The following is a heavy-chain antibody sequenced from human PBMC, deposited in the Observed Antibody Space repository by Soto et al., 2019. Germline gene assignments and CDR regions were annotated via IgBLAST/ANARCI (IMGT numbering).Heavy chain of an antibody. J-gene: IGHJ4*02. D-gene: IGHD1-20*01. CDR1: GVSVTGYY. CDR3: AREQYNWKL. V-gene: IGHV4-59*02. Sequence: SETLSLTCSVSGVSVTGYYWTWIRHSPGKGLEWIGYVYHTGNTYYNPSLKSRVTISLDTSKNQVSLRLRSVTAADTALYYCAREQYNWKLWGQGTLVTVSS. CDR2: VYHTGNT.